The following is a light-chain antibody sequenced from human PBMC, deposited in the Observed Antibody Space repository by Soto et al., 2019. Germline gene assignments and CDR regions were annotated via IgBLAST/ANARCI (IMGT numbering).Light chain of an antibody. CDR2: WAS. CDR3: QLSYSPPYT. V-gene: IGKV4-1*01. Sequence: DIVMTQSPDSLAVSLGERATINCRSSQTILYSPNNKNQLAWYQQKPGQPPKLLFYWASTRESGVPDRFSGSESGTDFTLTISSLQAEDVAVYYCQLSYSPPYTFGQGTKLEI. CDR1: QTILYSPNNKNQ. J-gene: IGKJ2*01.